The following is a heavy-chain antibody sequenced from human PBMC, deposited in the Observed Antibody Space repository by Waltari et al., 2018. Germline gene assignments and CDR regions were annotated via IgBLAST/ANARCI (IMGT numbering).Heavy chain of an antibody. D-gene: IGHD3-10*01. J-gene: IGHJ5*02. Sequence: QLVESGGGLVKPGSSLRPACAASGFSFSDYNMHWLRRAPGKGLEWVSSISSKSTYIYYADSVRGRFSISRDNAENSLFLQMNNLRGEDTAVYYCARDTIFYGSGSYDPWGQGTRVTVSS. V-gene: IGHV3-21*01. CDR2: ISSKSTYI. CDR3: ARDTIFYGSGSYDP. CDR1: GFSFSDYN.